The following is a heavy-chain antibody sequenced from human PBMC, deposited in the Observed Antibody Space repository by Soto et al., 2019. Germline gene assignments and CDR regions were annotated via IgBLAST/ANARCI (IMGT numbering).Heavy chain of an antibody. D-gene: IGHD2-15*01. CDR1: GFTFTSYS. CDR2: ITISSSYI. Sequence: GGSLRLSCAASGFTFTSYSMNWVRQAPGKGLEWVSSITISSSYIYYADSVKGRFTISRDNAKNSLYLQMNSLRAEDTAVYYCARERYCSGGSCPHYGMDVWGQGTTVTVSS. V-gene: IGHV3-21*01. J-gene: IGHJ6*02. CDR3: ARERYCSGGSCPHYGMDV.